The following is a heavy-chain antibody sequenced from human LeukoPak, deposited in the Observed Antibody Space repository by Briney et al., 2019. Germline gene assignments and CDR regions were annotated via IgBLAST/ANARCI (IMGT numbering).Heavy chain of an antibody. J-gene: IGHJ4*02. CDR1: GYSFTSYW. Sequence: GESLKISCKGSGYSFTSYWIGWVRQMPGKGLEWMGIIYPGEPDTRYSPSFQGQVTISVDKSISTAYLQWSSLRASDTAMYYCARQDGSAWYYFDYWGQGTLVTVSS. CDR2: IYPGEPDT. V-gene: IGHV5-51*01. D-gene: IGHD6-19*01. CDR3: ARQDGSAWYYFDY.